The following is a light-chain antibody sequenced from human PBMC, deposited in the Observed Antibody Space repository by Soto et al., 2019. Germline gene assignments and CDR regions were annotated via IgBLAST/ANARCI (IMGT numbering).Light chain of an antibody. CDR1: QSVDSNY. CDR2: GAS. Sequence: EIVLTQSPDTLSLSPGERATLSCRASQSVDSNYSAWNQQKFGHAPKLLIYGASNRATGIPERLSGCGSGKDFTLTISSLEPEDFAVYYCHQYSRSKDTFCRGTKVEI. V-gene: IGKV3-20*01. CDR3: HQYSRSKDT. J-gene: IGKJ4*02.